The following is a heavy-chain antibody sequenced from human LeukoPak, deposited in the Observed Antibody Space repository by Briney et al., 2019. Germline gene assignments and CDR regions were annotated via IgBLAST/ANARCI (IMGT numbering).Heavy chain of an antibody. CDR3: ARGHCSSTSCYGSDY. CDR1: GYTFTSYD. Sequence: ASVKVSCKASGYTFTSYDINWVRQATGRGLEWMGWMNPNSGNTGYAQKFQGRVTMTTDTSTSTAYMELRSLRSDDTAVYYCARGHCSSTSCYGSDYWGQGTLVTVSS. D-gene: IGHD2-2*01. V-gene: IGHV1-8*01. CDR2: MNPNSGNT. J-gene: IGHJ4*02.